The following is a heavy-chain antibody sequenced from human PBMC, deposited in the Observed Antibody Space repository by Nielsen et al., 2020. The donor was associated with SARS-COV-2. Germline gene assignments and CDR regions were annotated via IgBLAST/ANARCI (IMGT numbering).Heavy chain of an antibody. CDR2: ISWNSGSI. Sequence: SLKISCAASGFTFDDYAMHWVRQAPGKGLEWVSGISWNSGSIGYADSVTGRFTISRDNTKNSLYLQMNSLRAEDTAVYYCARGGRWGQGTLVTVSS. J-gene: IGHJ4*02. CDR1: GFTFDDYA. V-gene: IGHV3-9*01. CDR3: ARGGR.